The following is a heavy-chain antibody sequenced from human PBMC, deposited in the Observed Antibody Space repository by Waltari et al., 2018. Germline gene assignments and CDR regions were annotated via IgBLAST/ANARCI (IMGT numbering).Heavy chain of an antibody. D-gene: IGHD6-19*01. CDR3: ARGPDRPGIAVAGPHYFDY. CDR1: GGSFSGYY. J-gene: IGHJ4*02. Sequence: QVQLQQWGAGLLKPSETLSLTCAVYGGSFSGYYWSWIRQPPGKGLEWIGEINHSGSTNYNPSLKSRVTISVDTSKNQFSLKLSSVTAADTAVYYCARGPDRPGIAVAGPHYFDYWGQGTLVTVSS. CDR2: INHSGST. V-gene: IGHV4-34*01.